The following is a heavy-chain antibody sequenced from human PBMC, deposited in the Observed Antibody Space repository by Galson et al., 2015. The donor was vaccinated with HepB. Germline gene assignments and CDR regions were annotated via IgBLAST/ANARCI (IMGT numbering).Heavy chain of an antibody. V-gene: IGHV3-23*01. D-gene: IGHD7-27*01. CDR3: AKDLGNWGSAFDI. Sequence: SLRLSCAASGFTFSTYAMSWVRQAPGKGLEWVSTISAGGDSTYYADSVKGRFTISRDNSKNTLYLQMNSLRAEDTAVYYCAKDLGNWGSAFDIWGQGTMVTVSS. CDR2: ISAGGDST. J-gene: IGHJ3*02. CDR1: GFTFSTYA.